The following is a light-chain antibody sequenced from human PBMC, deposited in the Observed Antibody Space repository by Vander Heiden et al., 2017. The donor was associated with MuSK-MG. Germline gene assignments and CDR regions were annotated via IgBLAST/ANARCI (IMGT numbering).Light chain of an antibody. CDR3: SSYTSSSTVV. CDR2: DVS. J-gene: IGLJ2*01. V-gene: IGLV2-14*03. Sequence: QSALTQPASVSGSPGQSINISCTGTSSDVGGYNYVSWYQQHPGKAPKLMIHDVSNRPSGVSNRFSGSKSGNTASLTISGLQAEDEADYYCSSYTSSSTVVFGGGTKLTVL. CDR1: SSDVGGYNY.